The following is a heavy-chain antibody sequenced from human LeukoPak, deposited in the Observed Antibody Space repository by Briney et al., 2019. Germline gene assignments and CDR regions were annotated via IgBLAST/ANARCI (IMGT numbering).Heavy chain of an antibody. CDR1: GGSINSYF. CDR2: IYYSGTT. Sequence: SETLSLTCSVAGGSINSYFWSWIRQPPGKGLEWIGYIYYSGTTNYNPSLKSRVTISVDTSNNQFSLKLTSVTAADTAVYYCARYGYSYGQYYFDYWGQGTLVTVSS. V-gene: IGHV4-59*01. D-gene: IGHD5-18*01. J-gene: IGHJ4*02. CDR3: ARYGYSYGQYYFDY.